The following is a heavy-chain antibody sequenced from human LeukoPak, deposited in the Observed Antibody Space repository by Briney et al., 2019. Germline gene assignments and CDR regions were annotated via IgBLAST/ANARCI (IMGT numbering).Heavy chain of an antibody. D-gene: IGHD4-23*01. CDR1: GFTFSSYW. J-gene: IGHJ5*02. Sequence: GGSLRLSCAASGFTFSSYWMHWVRQAPGEGLVWVSRINSDGSSTSYADSVKGRFTISRDNAKNTLYLQMNSLRAEDTAVYYCARDPTVEAANWFDPWGQGTLVTVSS. CDR2: INSDGSST. CDR3: ARDPTVEAANWFDP. V-gene: IGHV3-74*01.